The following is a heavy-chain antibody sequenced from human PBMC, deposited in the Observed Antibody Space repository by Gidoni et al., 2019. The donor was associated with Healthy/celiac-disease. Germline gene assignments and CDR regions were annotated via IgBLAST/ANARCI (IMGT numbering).Heavy chain of an antibody. V-gene: IGHV3-7*01. Sequence: EVQLVESGGGLVQPGGSLRLSCTASGFTFSSYWVTWVRQAPGKGMEWVANIHLDGSEKYYVDSVKGRFTISRDNARNSLYLQMSSLRVEDTAVYYCARVRGYKPYGLSAVDIWGQGTMVTVSS. CDR2: IHLDGSEK. CDR1: GFTFSSYW. J-gene: IGHJ3*02. CDR3: ARVRGYKPYGLSAVDI. D-gene: IGHD5-12*01.